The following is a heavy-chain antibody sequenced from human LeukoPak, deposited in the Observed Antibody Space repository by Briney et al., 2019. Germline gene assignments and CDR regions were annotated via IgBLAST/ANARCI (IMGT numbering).Heavy chain of an antibody. CDR3: AKYSSGLNAFDI. CDR1: GGTFSSYA. Sequence: GASVKVSCKASGGTFSSYAISWVRQAPGQGLEWMGGIIPIFGTVNYAQKFQGRVTITADESTSTAYMELSSLRSEDTAVYYCAKYSSGLNAFDIWGQGTMVTVSS. J-gene: IGHJ3*02. CDR2: IIPIFGTV. V-gene: IGHV1-69*13. D-gene: IGHD6-19*01.